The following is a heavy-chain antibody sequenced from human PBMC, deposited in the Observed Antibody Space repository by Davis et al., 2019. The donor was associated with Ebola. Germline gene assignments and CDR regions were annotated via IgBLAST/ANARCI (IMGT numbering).Heavy chain of an antibody. CDR1: GFTFSSYA. CDR2: ISSNGGST. D-gene: IGHD6-6*01. CDR3: ARELYSSSSSWFDP. J-gene: IGHJ5*02. V-gene: IGHV3-64*01. Sequence: GESLKISCAASGFTFSSYAMHWVRQAPGKGLEYVSAISSNGGSTYYANSVKGRFTISRDNSKNTLYLQMNSLRAEDTAVYYCARELYSSSSSWFDPWGQGTLVTVSS.